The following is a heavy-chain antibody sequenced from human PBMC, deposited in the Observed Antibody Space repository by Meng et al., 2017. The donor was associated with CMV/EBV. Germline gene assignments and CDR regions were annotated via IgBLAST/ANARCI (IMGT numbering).Heavy chain of an antibody. D-gene: IGHD3-3*01. CDR1: GYTFTSYG. J-gene: IGHJ4*02. V-gene: IGHV1-18*01. CDR3: ARDESWEDFGVVIPLGY. Sequence: ASVKVSCKASGYTFTSYGISWVRQAPGQGLEWMGWISAYNGNTKYAQKFQGRVTMTADTSTSTAYMELRSLRSDDTAVYYCARDESWEDFGVVIPLGYWGQGTLVTVSS. CDR2: ISAYNGNT.